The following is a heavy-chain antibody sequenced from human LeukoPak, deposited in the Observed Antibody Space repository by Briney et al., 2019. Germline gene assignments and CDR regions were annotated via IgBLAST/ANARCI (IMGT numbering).Heavy chain of an antibody. Sequence: GGSLRLSCAASGFTFSSYGMHWVRQAPGKGLEWVAFIRYDGSNKYYADSVKGRFTISRDNSKNTLYLQTNSLRAEDTAVYYCAKRLDGGSPYGNYYMDVWGKGTTVTVSS. J-gene: IGHJ6*03. CDR3: AKRLDGGSPYGNYYMDV. V-gene: IGHV3-30*02. D-gene: IGHD1-26*01. CDR1: GFTFSSYG. CDR2: IRYDGSNK.